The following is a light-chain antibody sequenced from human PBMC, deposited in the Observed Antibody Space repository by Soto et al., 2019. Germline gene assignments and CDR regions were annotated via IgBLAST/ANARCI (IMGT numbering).Light chain of an antibody. CDR3: QQANSFPYT. V-gene: IGKV3-20*01. Sequence: IVLTQSPGTLSLSPGERATLSCRASQGVSSNSLAWYQQKPGQAPRLLIYGASSRATGIPDRFSASGSGTDFTLTINRLEPEDFATYYCQQANSFPYTFGQGTKVDMK. J-gene: IGKJ2*01. CDR2: GAS. CDR1: QGVSSNS.